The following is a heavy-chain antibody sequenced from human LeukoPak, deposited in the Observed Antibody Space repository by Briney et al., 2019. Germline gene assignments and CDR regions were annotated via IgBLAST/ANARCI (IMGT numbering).Heavy chain of an antibody. CDR1: RFTLSTYA. CDR2: IGGGGAGS. D-gene: IGHD4-17*01. Sequence: PGGSLRLSCAVSRFTLSTYAMTWVRQAPGKGLEWVSTIGGGGAGSYYADSVKGRFTISRDSSKDTLYLQMNSLRAEDMAVYYCAKTHGDYVYYFFYAMDVWGQGTTVTVSS. J-gene: IGHJ6*02. V-gene: IGHV3-23*01. CDR3: AKTHGDYVYYFFYAMDV.